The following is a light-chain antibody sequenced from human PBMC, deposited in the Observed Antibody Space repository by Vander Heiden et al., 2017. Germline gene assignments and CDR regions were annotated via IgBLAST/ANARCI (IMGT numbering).Light chain of an antibody. Sequence: QSVLTQTPSVSRAAGPRVTISCTGSSSNIGAGYDVHWYQQTPGTAPILLVYGNSNRPSAVPDRFSGSKSGTSASLAITRLQAEDEADYYCQSYDSSRSGWVFGGGTKLTVL. CDR1: SSNIGAGYD. CDR3: QSYDSSRSGWV. V-gene: IGLV1-40*01. J-gene: IGLJ3*02. CDR2: GNS.